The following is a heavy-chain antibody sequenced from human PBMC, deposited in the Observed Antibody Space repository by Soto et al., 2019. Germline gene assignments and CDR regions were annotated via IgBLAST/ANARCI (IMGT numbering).Heavy chain of an antibody. CDR3: ARFITFFGARPAHDAFDF. CDR2: ISAYNGNT. D-gene: IGHD3-3*01. J-gene: IGHJ3*01. V-gene: IGHV1-18*01. CDR1: GYTFTSYG. Sequence: ASVKVSCKASGYTFTSYGISWVRQAPGQGLEWMGWISAYNGNTNYAQKLQGRVTMTTDTSTSTAYMELRSLRSDDTAVYYWARFITFFGARPAHDAFDFWGKGTM.